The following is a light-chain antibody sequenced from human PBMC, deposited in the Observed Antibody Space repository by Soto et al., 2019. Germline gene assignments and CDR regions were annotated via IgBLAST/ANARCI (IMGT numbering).Light chain of an antibody. CDR1: QSFTSS. V-gene: IGKV3-15*01. CDR2: GAS. J-gene: IGKJ4*01. Sequence: ETVVTQSPATLSVSPGETASLSCRASQSFTSSLAWYQQKPGQAPRLLIYGASTRATGIPARFSGSGSGTDFTLTISCLQSEDFATYYCQQYYSSLTFGGGTKVDIK. CDR3: QQYYSSLT.